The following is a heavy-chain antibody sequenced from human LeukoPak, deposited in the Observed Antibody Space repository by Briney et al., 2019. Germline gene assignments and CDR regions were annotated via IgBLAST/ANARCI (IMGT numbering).Heavy chain of an antibody. D-gene: IGHD3-22*01. CDR3: ASLSYYDLSGYFY. Sequence: GASVKVSCKASGYPFIGNYIHWVRQAPGQGLEWMGWINPNSGGTQYSQKFQGRVTLTRDTSITTGYMELSGLTSDDTAVYYCASLSYYDLSGYFYWGQGTWSPSPQ. V-gene: IGHV1-2*02. CDR1: GYPFIGNY. CDR2: INPNSGGT. J-gene: IGHJ4*02.